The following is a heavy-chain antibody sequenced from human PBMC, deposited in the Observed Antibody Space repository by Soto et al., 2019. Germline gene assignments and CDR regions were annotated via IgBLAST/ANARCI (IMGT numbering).Heavy chain of an antibody. Sequence: QVQLVESGGGVVQPGRSLRLSCAASGFTFSSYGMHWVRQAPGKGLEWVAVIWYDGSNKYYADSVKGRFTISRDNSKNTLYLQMNSLRAEDTAVYYCARSYYGDYGTPFDYWGQGTLVTVSS. D-gene: IGHD4-17*01. CDR2: IWYDGSNK. CDR1: GFTFSSYG. J-gene: IGHJ4*02. CDR3: ARSYYGDYGTPFDY. V-gene: IGHV3-33*01.